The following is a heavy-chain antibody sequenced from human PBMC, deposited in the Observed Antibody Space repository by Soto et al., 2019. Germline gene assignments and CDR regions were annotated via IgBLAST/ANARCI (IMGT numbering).Heavy chain of an antibody. J-gene: IGHJ4*02. CDR3: ARGAFGAYYLDS. CDR1: GFTFSSYW. D-gene: IGHD3-3*01. Sequence: EVQLVESGGGLVQPGGSLRLSCAASGFTFSSYWIHWVRQAPGEGLVWVSRIKGDEITTNYADSVKGRFTISRDNAKNTVFLQMNSLVAEDTAVYYCARGAFGAYYLDSWGQGTLVSVS. V-gene: IGHV3-74*01. CDR2: IKGDEITT.